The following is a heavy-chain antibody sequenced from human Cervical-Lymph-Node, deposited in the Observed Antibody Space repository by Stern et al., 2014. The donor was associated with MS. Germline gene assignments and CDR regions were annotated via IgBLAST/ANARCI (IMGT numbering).Heavy chain of an antibody. J-gene: IGHJ6*02. CDR3: AADLWFGELPPPYYYGMDV. CDR2: IVVGSGNT. V-gene: IGHV1-58*02. CDR1: GFTFTSSA. Sequence: QLVQSGPEVKKPGTSVKVSCKASGFTFTSSAMQWVRQARGQRLEWIGWIVVGSGNTNYAQKFQERVTITRDMSTSTAYMELSSLRSEDTAVYYCAADLWFGELPPPYYYGMDVWGQGTTVTVSS. D-gene: IGHD3-10*01.